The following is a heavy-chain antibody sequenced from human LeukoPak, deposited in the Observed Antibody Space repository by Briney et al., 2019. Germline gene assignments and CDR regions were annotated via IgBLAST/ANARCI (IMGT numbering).Heavy chain of an antibody. CDR1: GYTFTSYD. CDR3: ARSVGYSRSDY. D-gene: IGHD6-13*01. Sequence: ASVKVSCKASGYTFTSYDINWVRQATGQGLEWMGWMNPNSGNTGYAQKFQGRATITRNTSISTAYMELSSLRSEDTAVYYCARSVGYSRSDYWGQGTLVTVSS. CDR2: MNPNSGNT. V-gene: IGHV1-8*03. J-gene: IGHJ4*02.